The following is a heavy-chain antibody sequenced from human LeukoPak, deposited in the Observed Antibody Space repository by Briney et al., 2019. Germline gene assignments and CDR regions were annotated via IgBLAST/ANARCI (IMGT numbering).Heavy chain of an antibody. V-gene: IGHV4-30-2*01. CDR3: ASAYGLGKSAFDI. Sequence: PSQTLSLTCAVSGGSISSGGYSWSWIRQPPGKGLEWIGYIYHSGSTYYNPSLKSRVTISVDRSKNQFSLKLSSVTAADTAVYYCASAYGLGKSAFDIWGQGTMVTVSS. CDR2: IYHSGST. J-gene: IGHJ3*02. D-gene: IGHD3-10*01. CDR1: GGSISSGGYS.